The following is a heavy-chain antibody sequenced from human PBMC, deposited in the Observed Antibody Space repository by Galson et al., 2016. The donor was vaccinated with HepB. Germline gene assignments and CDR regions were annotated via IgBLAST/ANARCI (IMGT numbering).Heavy chain of an antibody. CDR3: ARDRSKVVPPVIDWFDP. CDR2: IATYNGDT. D-gene: IGHD2-2*01. Sequence: SVKVSCKASGYTFTSYGISWVRQAPGQGLEWMGRIATYNGDTNYAQKFQGRLTMTTDTSTTTAYMELRSLRFDDTAVYYCARDRSKVVPPVIDWFDPWGQGTLVTVSS. J-gene: IGHJ5*02. CDR1: GYTFTSYG. V-gene: IGHV1-18*04.